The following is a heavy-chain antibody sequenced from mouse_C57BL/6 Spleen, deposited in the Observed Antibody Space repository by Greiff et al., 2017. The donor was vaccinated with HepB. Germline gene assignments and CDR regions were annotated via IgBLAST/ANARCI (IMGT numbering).Heavy chain of an antibody. CDR2: INPYNGGT. V-gene: IGHV1-19*01. J-gene: IGHJ1*03. Sequence: EVQLQQSGPVLVKPGASVKMSCKASGYTFTDYYMNWVKQSHGKSLEWIGVINPYNGGTSYNQKFKGKATLTVDKSSSTAYMQLSSLTSEDSAVYFCARPNYYGSSHWYFDVWGTGTTVTVSS. CDR1: GYTFTDYY. CDR3: ARPNYYGSSHWYFDV. D-gene: IGHD1-1*01.